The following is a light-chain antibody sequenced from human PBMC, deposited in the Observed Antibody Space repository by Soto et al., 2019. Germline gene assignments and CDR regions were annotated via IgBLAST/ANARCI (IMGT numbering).Light chain of an antibody. CDR1: QSLLHSNAYNY. Sequence: DIVMTQSPLSLPVTPGEPASISCRSSQSLLHSNAYNYFDWYLQKPGQSPQLLIYLGSNRASGVPDRFSGSGSGTDFTLKISRVEAEDVGVYYCMQALQTPFTFGQGTRLEIK. V-gene: IGKV2-28*01. J-gene: IGKJ5*01. CDR3: MQALQTPFT. CDR2: LGS.